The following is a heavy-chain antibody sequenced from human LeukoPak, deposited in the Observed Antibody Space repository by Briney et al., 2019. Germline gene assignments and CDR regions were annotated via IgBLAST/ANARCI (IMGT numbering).Heavy chain of an antibody. J-gene: IGHJ4*02. CDR2: ISAYNSAYNGNT. D-gene: IGHD3-10*01. V-gene: IGHV1-18*01. CDR1: GYTFTGYY. Sequence: ASVKVSCKASGYTFTGYYIHWVRQAPGQGLEWMGWISAYNSAYNGNTHYAQKLQGRVTMTTDISTNTGYMELRSLRADDTAVYYCAREYGSGSYTGIDYWGQGTLVTVSS. CDR3: AREYGSGSYTGIDY.